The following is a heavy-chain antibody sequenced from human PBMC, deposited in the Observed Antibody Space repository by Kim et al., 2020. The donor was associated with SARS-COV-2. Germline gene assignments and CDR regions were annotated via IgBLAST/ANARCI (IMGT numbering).Heavy chain of an antibody. Sequence: KYSQKFQGRVTITRDTSASTAYMELSSLRSEDTAVYYCARYDPAVGLDYWGQGTLVTVSS. V-gene: IGHV1-3*01. D-gene: IGHD3-16*01. CDR3: ARYDPAVGLDY. J-gene: IGHJ4*02.